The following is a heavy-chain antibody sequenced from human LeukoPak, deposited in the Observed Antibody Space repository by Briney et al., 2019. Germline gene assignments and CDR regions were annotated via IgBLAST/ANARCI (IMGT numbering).Heavy chain of an antibody. CDR2: IYYSGST. Sequence: SETLSLTCTVSGGSITPYSWTWIRQPPGKGLEWIGYIYYSGSTNYNPSLESRVTISIDTSKNQFSLKLSSVTAADTAVCYCARQRHSSGRRFDYWGQGTLVTVSS. CDR3: ARQRHSSGRRFDY. D-gene: IGHD6-19*01. V-gene: IGHV4-59*01. J-gene: IGHJ4*02. CDR1: GGSITPYS.